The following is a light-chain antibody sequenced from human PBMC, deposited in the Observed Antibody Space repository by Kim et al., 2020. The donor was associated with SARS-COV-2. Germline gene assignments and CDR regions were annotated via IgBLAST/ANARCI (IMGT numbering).Light chain of an antibody. CDR3: QQSYDTPRYT. V-gene: IGKV1-39*01. CDR1: QTINTF. CDR2: SAS. J-gene: IGKJ2*01. Sequence: ASVGGKVTITCRASQTINTFLNWYQQRPGEAPRLLIQSASSLQSGVPSRFSGSGSGIDFTLTITSLQPEDSATSYCQQSYDTPRYTFGQGTKLE.